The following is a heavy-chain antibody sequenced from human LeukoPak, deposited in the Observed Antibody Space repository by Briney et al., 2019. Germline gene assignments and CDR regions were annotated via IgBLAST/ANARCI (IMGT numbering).Heavy chain of an antibody. CDR2: IKSKTDGGTT. D-gene: IGHD5-12*01. J-gene: IGHJ6*03. CDR3: TTVGDIVATKLERLPPYYYYYYMDV. V-gene: IGHV3-15*01. CDR1: GFTFSNAW. Sequence: PGGSLRLSCAASGFTFSNAWMSWVRQAPGKGLEWVGRIKSKTDGGTTDYAAPMKGRFTISRDDSKNTLYLQMNSLKTEDTAVYYCTTVGDIVATKLERLPPYYYYYYMDVWGKGTTVTVSS.